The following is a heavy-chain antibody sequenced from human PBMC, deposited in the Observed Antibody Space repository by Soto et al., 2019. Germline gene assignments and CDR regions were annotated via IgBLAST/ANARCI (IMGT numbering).Heavy chain of an antibody. CDR3: AREGIAAAGTYYYYGMDV. V-gene: IGHV4-61*01. Sequence: SETLSLTCTVSGGSFKSGSYSWSRIRQPPGKGLEWTGYVYHTGRTSYNPSLKSRVSISMDTSKNQFSLNLDSVTAADTAVYYGAREGIAAAGTYYYYGMDVWGQGTTVT. D-gene: IGHD6-13*01. CDR2: VYHTGRT. CDR1: GGSFKSGSYS. J-gene: IGHJ6*02.